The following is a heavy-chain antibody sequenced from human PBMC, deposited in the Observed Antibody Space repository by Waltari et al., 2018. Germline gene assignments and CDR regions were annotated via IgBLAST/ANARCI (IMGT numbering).Heavy chain of an antibody. CDR1: GYSFTSYW. J-gene: IGHJ3*02. V-gene: IGHV5-51*01. D-gene: IGHD2-21*01. Sequence: EVQLVQSGAEVKKPGESLKISCKGSGYSFTSYWIGWGRQMPGKGLEWMGIIYPGDSDTRYSPSFQGQVTISADKSISTAYLQWSSLKASDTAMYYCARPREMAIPAYAFDIWGQGTMVTVSS. CDR2: IYPGDSDT. CDR3: ARPREMAIPAYAFDI.